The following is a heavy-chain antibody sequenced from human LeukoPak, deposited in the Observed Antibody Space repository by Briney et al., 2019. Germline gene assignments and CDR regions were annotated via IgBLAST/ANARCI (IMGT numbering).Heavy chain of an antibody. J-gene: IGHJ4*02. CDR1: GYTFTDYY. CDR2: INPTSGGT. D-gene: IGHD2-8*01. V-gene: IGHV1-2*02. Sequence: ASVKVSCKASGYTFTDYYMHWVRQAPGQGPEWMEWINPTSGGTKYAQKFQGRVTMTRDTSITTAYMELSRLTSDDTAVYYCARLDTITNAFDYWGQGTLVTVSS. CDR3: ARLDTITNAFDY.